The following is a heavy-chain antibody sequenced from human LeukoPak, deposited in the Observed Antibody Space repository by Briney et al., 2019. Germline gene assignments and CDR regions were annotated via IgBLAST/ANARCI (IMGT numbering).Heavy chain of an antibody. Sequence: PSETLSLTCTVSGGSISSYYWSWIRQPPGKGPEWIGYIYYSGSTNYNPSLKSRVTISVDTSKNQFSLKLSSVTAADTAVYYCARHARYFDWPYVDPWGQGTLVTVSS. V-gene: IGHV4-59*01. CDR3: ARHARYFDWPYVDP. CDR2: IYYSGST. D-gene: IGHD3-9*01. CDR1: GGSISSYY. J-gene: IGHJ5*02.